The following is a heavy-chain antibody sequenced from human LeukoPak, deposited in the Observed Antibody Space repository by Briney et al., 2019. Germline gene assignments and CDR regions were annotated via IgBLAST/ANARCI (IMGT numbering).Heavy chain of an antibody. CDR2: LNQDGSEK. CDR1: GFTFSSYW. CDR3: ARDFYGDYGYYYYMDV. V-gene: IGHV3-7*01. J-gene: IGHJ6*03. D-gene: IGHD4-17*01. Sequence: TGGSLRLSCAASGFTFSSYWMSWVRQAPGKGLEWVANLNQDGSEKYYVDSVKGRFTISRDNAKNSLYLQVNSLRAEDTAVYYCARDFYGDYGYYYYMDVWGKGTTVTVSS.